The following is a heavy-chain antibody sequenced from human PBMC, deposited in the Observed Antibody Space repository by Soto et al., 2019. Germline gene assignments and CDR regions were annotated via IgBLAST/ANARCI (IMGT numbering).Heavy chain of an antibody. CDR3: ARDSRYCSSTSCSLYYYGMDV. J-gene: IGHJ6*02. D-gene: IGHD2-2*01. CDR1: GFTFSSYG. CDR2: IWYDGSNK. Sequence: VGSLRLSGAASGFTFSSYGMHWVCQAPGKGLEWVAVIWYDGSNKYYADSVKGRFTISRDNSKNTLYLQMNSLRAEDTAVYYCARDSRYCSSTSCSLYYYGMDVWGQGTTVTVSS. V-gene: IGHV3-33*01.